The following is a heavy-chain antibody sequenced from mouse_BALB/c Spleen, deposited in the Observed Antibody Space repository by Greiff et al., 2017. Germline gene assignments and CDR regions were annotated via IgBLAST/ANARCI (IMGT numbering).Heavy chain of an antibody. CDR1: GYSITSGYY. Sequence: ESGPGLVKPSQSLSLTCSVTGYSITSGYYWNWIRQFPGNKLEWMGYISYDGSNNYNPSLKNRISITRDTSKNQFFLKLNSVTTEDTATYYCARVYGSSHYAMDYWGQGTSVTVSS. D-gene: IGHD1-1*01. CDR2: ISYDGSN. CDR3: ARVYGSSHYAMDY. V-gene: IGHV3-6*02. J-gene: IGHJ4*01.